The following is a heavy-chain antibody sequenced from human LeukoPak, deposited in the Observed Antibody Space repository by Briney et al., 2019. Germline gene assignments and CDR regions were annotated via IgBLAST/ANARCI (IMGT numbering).Heavy chain of an antibody. J-gene: IGHJ4*02. CDR3: ARPVPTAIGFFDY. CDR1: GYTLTELS. CDR2: IIPIFGTA. D-gene: IGHD2-2*02. Sequence: SVKVSCKVSGYTLTELSMHWVRQAPGKGLEWMGGIIPIFGTANYAQKFQGRVTITTDESTSTAYMELSSLRSEDTAVYYCARPVPTAIGFFDYWGQGTLVTVSS. V-gene: IGHV1-69*05.